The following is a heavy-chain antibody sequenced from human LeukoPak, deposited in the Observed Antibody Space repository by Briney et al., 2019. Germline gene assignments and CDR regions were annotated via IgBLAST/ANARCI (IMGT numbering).Heavy chain of an antibody. CDR1: GGSITGYY. CDR2: IHYTGAT. Sequence: SETLSLTCAVYGGSITGYYWSWIRQTPGRGLEWVGEIHYTGATSYNPSLKSRATISRDTSKNQFSLRLSSVTAGDTAVYYCARGNILTGYCFDFWGQGALVTVSS. CDR3: ARGNILTGYCFDF. V-gene: IGHV4-34*01. D-gene: IGHD3-9*01. J-gene: IGHJ4*02.